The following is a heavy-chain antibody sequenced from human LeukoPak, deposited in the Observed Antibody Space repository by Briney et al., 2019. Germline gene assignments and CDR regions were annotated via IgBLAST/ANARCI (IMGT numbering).Heavy chain of an antibody. D-gene: IGHD3-10*01. Sequence: ASVKVSCKASGYTFTSYYMHWVRQAPGQGLEWMGWINPNSGGTNYAQKFQGRVPMTRDTSISAAYMELSRLRSDDTAVYYCARVSYGSGVDYYYYGMDVWGQGTTVTVSS. J-gene: IGHJ6*02. CDR2: INPNSGGT. V-gene: IGHV1-2*02. CDR1: GYTFTSYY. CDR3: ARVSYGSGVDYYYYGMDV.